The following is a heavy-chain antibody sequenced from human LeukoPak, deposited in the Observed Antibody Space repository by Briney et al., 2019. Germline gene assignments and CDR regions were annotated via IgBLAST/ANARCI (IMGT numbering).Heavy chain of an antibody. CDR3: ARQEVGMILVGGDFDY. V-gene: IGHV4-39*01. D-gene: IGHD3-22*01. Sequence: PSETLSLTCTVSGGSISSSSYYWGWIRQPPGKGLEWIGSIYYSGSTYYNPSLKSRVTISVDTSKNQFSLKLSSVTAADTAVYYCARQEVGMILVGGDFDYWGQGTLVTVSS. CDR2: IYYSGST. CDR1: GGSISSSSYY. J-gene: IGHJ4*02.